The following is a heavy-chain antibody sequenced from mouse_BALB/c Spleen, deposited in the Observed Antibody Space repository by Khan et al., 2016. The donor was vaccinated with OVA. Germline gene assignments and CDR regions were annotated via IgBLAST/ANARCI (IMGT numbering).Heavy chain of an antibody. CDR2: IWGGGTT. J-gene: IGHJ4*01. V-gene: IGHV2-6-5*01. CDR1: GFSLTDYG. D-gene: IGHD1-1*02. Sequence: VQLVESGPGLVAPSQNLSITCTVSGFSLTDYGVSWIRQPPGKGLEWLGVIWGGGTTYYNTALKSRLSIRKDNSKSQVFLKMNSLQTDDTAMYYCGKWLWSYYFAFDYWGQGTSVTVSS. CDR3: GKWLWSYYFAFDY.